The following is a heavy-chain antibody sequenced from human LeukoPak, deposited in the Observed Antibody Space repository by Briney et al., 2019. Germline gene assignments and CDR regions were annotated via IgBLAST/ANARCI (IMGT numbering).Heavy chain of an antibody. J-gene: IGHJ4*02. Sequence: PGGSLRLSCAASGFTFSSYWMHWVRQAPGKGLVWVSGTNTDGSSTMYADVVKGRFTISRDNSKNALYLRMNSLRAEDTAVYYCAHWGSSGPFDYWGQGTLVTVSS. CDR3: AHWGSSGPFDY. D-gene: IGHD6-6*01. CDR1: GFTFSSYW. V-gene: IGHV3-74*03. CDR2: TNTDGSST.